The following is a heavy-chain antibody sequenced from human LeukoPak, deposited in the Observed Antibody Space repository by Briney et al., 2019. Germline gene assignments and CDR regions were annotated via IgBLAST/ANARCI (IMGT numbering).Heavy chain of an antibody. CDR3: AKNSYSSGWYSMYYFDY. CDR2: ISRSNNV. CDR1: GFTFSAYD. Sequence: KPGGSLRLSCAASGFTFSAYDMNWVRQAPGKGLEWVSYISRSNNVYYADSVKGRFTISRDNAKNSLYLQMNSLRAEDTAVYYCAKNSYSSGWYSMYYFDYWGQGTLVTVSS. D-gene: IGHD6-19*01. J-gene: IGHJ4*02. V-gene: IGHV3-69-1*01.